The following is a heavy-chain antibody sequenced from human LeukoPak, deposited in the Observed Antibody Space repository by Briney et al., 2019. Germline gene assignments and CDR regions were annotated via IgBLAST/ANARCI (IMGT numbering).Heavy chain of an antibody. V-gene: IGHV3-23*01. D-gene: IGHD3-22*01. CDR2: ISGSGGST. CDR1: GFTFTSYG. J-gene: IGHJ3*02. Sequence: GGSLRLSCAASGFTFTSYGMNWVRQAPGKGLEWVSAISGSGGSTYYADSVKGRFTISRDNSKNTLYLQMNSLRAEDTAVYYCAKDSMKYYYDSSGYYVSDDAFDIWGQGTMVTVSS. CDR3: AKDSMKYYYDSSGYYVSDDAFDI.